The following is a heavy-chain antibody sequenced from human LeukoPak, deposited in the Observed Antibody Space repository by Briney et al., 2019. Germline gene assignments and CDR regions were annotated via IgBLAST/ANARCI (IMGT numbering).Heavy chain of an antibody. CDR3: ARDHVWSSASYFDY. CDR1: GGSISSGSYY. J-gene: IGHJ4*02. CDR2: IYSSGST. D-gene: IGHD2-2*01. Sequence: SQTLSLTCTVSGGSISSGSYYWSWLRQPAGKGLEWIGRIYSSGSTNYNPSLKSRVTISLDTSKNQFSLKLSSVTAADTAAYYCARDHVWSSASYFDYWGQGILVTVSS. V-gene: IGHV4-61*02.